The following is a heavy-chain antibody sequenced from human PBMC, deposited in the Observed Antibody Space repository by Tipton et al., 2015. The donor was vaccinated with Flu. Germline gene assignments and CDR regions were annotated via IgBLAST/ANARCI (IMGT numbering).Heavy chain of an antibody. CDR1: GGSISSRSYY. V-gene: IGHV4-39*07. D-gene: IGHD6-13*01. CDR3: ARSGSKGSSPDY. J-gene: IGHJ4*02. CDR2: IYNSGST. Sequence: TLSLTCTVSGGSISSRSYYWGWIRQPPGKGLEWIGNIYNSGSTYYNPSLKSRVTISIDTSKNQFSLRLIFVTAADTAVYYCARSGSKGSSPDYWGQGTLVTVSS.